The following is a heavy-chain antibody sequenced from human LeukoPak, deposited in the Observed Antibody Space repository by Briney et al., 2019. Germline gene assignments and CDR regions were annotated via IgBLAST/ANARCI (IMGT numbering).Heavy chain of an antibody. CDR2: IDARSGIT. Sequence: PGGSLTLSCAASGFTFTIFGLNWVRQAPGKVPEWVSYIDARSGITYYADSVQGRFTISRDNAQESVFLQMNSLRADDTAVYYCARTYDFGRGPPGDAFDNWGPGTLVTVSS. D-gene: IGHD3-3*01. J-gene: IGHJ3*02. V-gene: IGHV3-48*01. CDR1: GFTFTIFG. CDR3: ARTYDFGRGPPGDAFDN.